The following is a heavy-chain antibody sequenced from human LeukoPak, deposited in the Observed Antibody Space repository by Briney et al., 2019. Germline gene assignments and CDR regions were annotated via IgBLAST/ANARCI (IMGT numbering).Heavy chain of an antibody. CDR1: GFTFNNVG. Sequence: NPGGSLRLSCAASGFTFNNVGIDWVRQAPGKGLEWGSALSSGSSYIYYADSVKARFTISTDNAKTSLLLQMNSLRGEDTAVYYCARGRTYSGSYLGDYWGQGTLVTVSS. J-gene: IGHJ4*02. CDR2: LSSGSSYI. CDR3: ARGRTYSGSYLGDY. V-gene: IGHV3-21*01. D-gene: IGHD1-26*01.